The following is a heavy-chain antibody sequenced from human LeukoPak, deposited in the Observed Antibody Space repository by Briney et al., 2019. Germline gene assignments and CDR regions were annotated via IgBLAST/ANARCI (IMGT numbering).Heavy chain of an antibody. CDR2: INHSGST. Sequence: SETPSLTCAVYGGSFSGYYWSWIRQPPGKGLEWIGEINHSGSTDYNPSLKSRVTISVDTSKNQFSLKLSSVTAADTAVYYCARGGRIPILWYYYMDVWGKGTTVTVSS. J-gene: IGHJ6*03. D-gene: IGHD2-21*01. V-gene: IGHV4-34*01. CDR3: ARGGRIPILWYYYMDV. CDR1: GGSFSGYY.